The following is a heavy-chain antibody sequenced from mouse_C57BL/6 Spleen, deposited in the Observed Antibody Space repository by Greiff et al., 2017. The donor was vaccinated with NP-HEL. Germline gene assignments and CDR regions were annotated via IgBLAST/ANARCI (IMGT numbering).Heavy chain of an antibody. D-gene: IGHD2-2*01. CDR1: GYTFTSYW. V-gene: IGHV1-69*01. J-gene: IGHJ2*01. Sequence: QVQLQQPGAELVMPGASVKLSCKASGYTFTSYWMHWVKQRPGQGLEWIGEIDPSDSYTNYNQKFKGKSTLTVDKSSSTAYMQLSSLTSVDSAVYYCARYYGYDGDYFDYWGQGTTLTVSS. CDR2: IDPSDSYT. CDR3: ARYYGYDGDYFDY.